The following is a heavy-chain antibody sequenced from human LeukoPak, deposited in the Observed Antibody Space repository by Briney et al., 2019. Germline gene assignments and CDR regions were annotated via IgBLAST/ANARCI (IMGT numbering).Heavy chain of an antibody. CDR2: IWYDGSNK. V-gene: IGHV3-33*06. J-gene: IGHJ6*03. Sequence: PGRSLRLSCAASGFTFSSYGMHWVGQAPGKGLEWVAVIWYDGSNKYYADSVKGRFTISRDNSKNTLYLQMNSLIAEDTAVYYCAKSVRSPFWSGTYYYYMDVWGKGATVTVSS. CDR1: GFTFSSYG. D-gene: IGHD3-3*01. CDR3: AKSVRSPFWSGTYYYYMDV.